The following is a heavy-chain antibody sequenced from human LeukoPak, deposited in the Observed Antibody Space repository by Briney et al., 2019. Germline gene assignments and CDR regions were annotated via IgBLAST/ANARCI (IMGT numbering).Heavy chain of an antibody. Sequence: PGGSLRLSCAASGFTFSSYSMNWVRQAPGKGLEWVSYISSSSSTIYYADSVKGRFTISRDNAKNSLYLQMNSLRDEDTAVYYCARDAKGNLGLYYYYGMDVWGQGTTVTVSS. CDR2: ISSSSSTI. CDR1: GFTFSSYS. D-gene: IGHD4-4*01. J-gene: IGHJ6*02. CDR3: ARDAKGNLGLYYYYGMDV. V-gene: IGHV3-48*02.